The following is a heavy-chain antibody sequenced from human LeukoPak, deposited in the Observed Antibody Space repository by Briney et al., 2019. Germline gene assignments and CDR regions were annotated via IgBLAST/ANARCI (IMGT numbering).Heavy chain of an antibody. J-gene: IGHJ3*02. V-gene: IGHV1-46*01. CDR1: GYTFTNYY. CDR3: AGGTTNTKGAFDM. Sequence: ASVKVSCKASGYTFTNYYIHWGRQAPGQGLEWRGIINPSGSSTSYAQKFQGRVTMTRDTSTSTVYMELSSLRSEDTAVYYCAGGTTNTKGAFDMWGQGTMVTVSS. CDR2: INPSGSST. D-gene: IGHD2-8*01.